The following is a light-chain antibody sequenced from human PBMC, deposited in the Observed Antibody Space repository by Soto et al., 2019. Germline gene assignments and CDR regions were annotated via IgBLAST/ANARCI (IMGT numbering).Light chain of an antibody. V-gene: IGKV3-15*01. J-gene: IGKJ4*01. CDR2: GAS. CDR1: QSVSSY. CDR3: QQYNNWPPLT. Sequence: EIVMTQSPVTLSVSPGERATLSCRASQSVSSYLAWYQQKPGQAPRLLIYGASTRATGVPARFSGSGSGTEFTLSISSLQSEDFAVYYCQQYNNWPPLTFGGGTKVEIE.